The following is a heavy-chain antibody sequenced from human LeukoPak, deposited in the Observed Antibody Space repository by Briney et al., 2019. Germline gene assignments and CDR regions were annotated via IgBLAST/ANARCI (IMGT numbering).Heavy chain of an antibody. CDR2: IIPILGIA. CDR1: GGTFSSYT. J-gene: IGHJ4*02. V-gene: IGHV1-69*04. Sequence: SVKVSCKASGGTFSSYTISWVRQAPGQGLEWMGRIIPILGIANYAQKFQGRVTITADKSTSTAYMELSSLRSEDTAVYYCAREYMWELPTQYYFDYWGQGTPVTVSS. D-gene: IGHD1-26*01. CDR3: AREYMWELPTQYYFDY.